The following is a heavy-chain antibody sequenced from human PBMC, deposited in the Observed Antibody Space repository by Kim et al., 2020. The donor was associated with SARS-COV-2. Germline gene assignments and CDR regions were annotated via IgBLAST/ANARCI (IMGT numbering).Heavy chain of an antibody. V-gene: IGHV4-59*08. D-gene: IGHD3-10*01. Sequence: SETLSLTCTVSGGYIGGYYWSWLRQAPGKGLEWIGYIYYGGSTKYNPSLESRVTISRDASKNEVSLRLSAVTAADAAMYYCARHASGSGSNWLAPWGPGTRVIVSS. CDR1: GGYIGGYY. J-gene: IGHJ5*02. CDR2: IYYGGST. CDR3: ARHASGSGSNWLAP.